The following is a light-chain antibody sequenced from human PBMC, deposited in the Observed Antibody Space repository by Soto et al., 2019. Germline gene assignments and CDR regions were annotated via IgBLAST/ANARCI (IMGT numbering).Light chain of an antibody. CDR2: LGF. V-gene: IGKV2-28*01. CDR3: MQALQTPRT. Sequence: DIVMTQSPLSLPVTPGEPASISCRSSQSLLHSNGYNYLDWYLQKPGQSPQLLIYLGFNRASGVPDRFSRSGSGTDFTLRISRVVAEDVGVYYCMQALQTPRTFVQGTKVEIK. CDR1: QSLLHSNGYNY. J-gene: IGKJ1*01.